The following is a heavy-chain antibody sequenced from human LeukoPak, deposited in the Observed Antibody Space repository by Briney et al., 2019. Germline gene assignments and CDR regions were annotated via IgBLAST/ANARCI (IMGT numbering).Heavy chain of an antibody. D-gene: IGHD3-22*01. CDR1: TSR. J-gene: IGHJ5*01. CDR3: ARDLWNFYDDSGYNRDFDS. CDR2: IGTYGGDT. Sequence: ASVKVSCKATSRISWVRQAPGQGLEWMGWIGTYGGDTYYAQKFQGRITVTTDTSTSTVYMELRNLRSDGTGVYYCARDLWNFYDDSGYNRDFDSWGQGTLVTVSS. V-gene: IGHV1-18*01.